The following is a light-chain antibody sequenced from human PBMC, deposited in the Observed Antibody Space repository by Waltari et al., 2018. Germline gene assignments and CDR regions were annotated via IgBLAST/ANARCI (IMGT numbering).Light chain of an antibody. CDR1: TSAFDASYY. CDR3: SSYAGSNSIV. J-gene: IGLJ3*02. Sequence: QSALTQPASVSGSPGQSVTISCTGTTSAFDASYYVPWYQQHPGKAPNLVMYDVRKRPSGVSNRFSGSKSGNTASLTISGLQADDEANYYCSSYAGSNSIVFGGGTRLTVL. CDR2: DVR. V-gene: IGLV2-14*03.